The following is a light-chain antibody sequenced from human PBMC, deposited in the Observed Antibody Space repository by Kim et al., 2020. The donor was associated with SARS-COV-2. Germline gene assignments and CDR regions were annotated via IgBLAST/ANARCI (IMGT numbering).Light chain of an antibody. CDR1: KLGDKY. CDR3: QAWDSSLWV. J-gene: IGLJ3*02. Sequence: SVSPGQTASITCSGDKLGDKYACWYQQKPGQSPVLVIYQDSKRPSGIPERFSGSNSGNTATLTISGTQAMDEADYYCQAWDSSLWVFGGGTKVTVL. CDR2: QDS. V-gene: IGLV3-1*01.